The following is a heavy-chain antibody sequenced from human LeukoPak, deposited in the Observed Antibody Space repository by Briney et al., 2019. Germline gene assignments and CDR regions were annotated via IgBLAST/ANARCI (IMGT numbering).Heavy chain of an antibody. J-gene: IGHJ2*01. CDR3: ARDDGGELWPSDPYWYFDL. Sequence: ETLSLTCAVYGGSFSGYYWSWIRQPPGKGLEWIGEINHSGSTNYNPSLKSRVTISVDTSKNQFSLKLSSVTAADTAVYYCARDDGGELWPSDPYWYFDLWGRGTLVTVSS. D-gene: IGHD3-16*01. V-gene: IGHV4-34*01. CDR1: GGSFSGYY. CDR2: INHSGST.